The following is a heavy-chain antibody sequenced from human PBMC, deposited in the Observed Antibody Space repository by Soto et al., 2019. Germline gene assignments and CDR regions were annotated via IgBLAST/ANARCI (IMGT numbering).Heavy chain of an antibody. J-gene: IGHJ4*01. CDR3: ARVAFYDYRGTPEFDY. D-gene: IGHD4-17*01. CDR2: IIPIFGTA. V-gene: IGHV1-69*13. CDR1: GGTFSSYA. Sequence: ASVKVSCKASGGTFSSYAISWVRQAPGQGLEWMGGIIPIFGTANYAQKFQGRVTITADESTSTAYMELSSLRSEDTAVYYCARVAFYDYRGTPEFDYSGHGARATVS.